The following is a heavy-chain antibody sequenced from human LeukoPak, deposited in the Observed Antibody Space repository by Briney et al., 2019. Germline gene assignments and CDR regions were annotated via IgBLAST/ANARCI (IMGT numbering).Heavy chain of an antibody. Sequence: ASVKVSCRASGYTFASYYTHWVRQAPGQGLEWMGIINPSGGSTSYAQKFQGRVTITADESTSTAYMELSSLRSEDTAVYYCARGKWFGELNSMDVWGQGTTVTVSS. V-gene: IGHV1-46*01. CDR2: INPSGGST. CDR3: ARGKWFGELNSMDV. J-gene: IGHJ6*02. CDR1: GYTFASYY. D-gene: IGHD3-10*01.